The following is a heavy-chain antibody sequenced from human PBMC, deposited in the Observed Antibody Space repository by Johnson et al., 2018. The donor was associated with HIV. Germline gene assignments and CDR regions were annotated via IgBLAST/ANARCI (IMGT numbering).Heavy chain of an antibody. Sequence: VQLVESGGGLVKPGGSLRLSCAASGFTFSDYYMSWIRQAPGKGLEWVSIIYSGGSTYYAASVKGRFIISRDNSKNTLYLQMNSLRAEDTAVYYCAQDEEGDYGDLGAFNIWGQGTMVTVSS. CDR3: AQDEEGDYGDLGAFNI. V-gene: IGHV3-66*01. CDR1: GFTFSDYY. D-gene: IGHD4-17*01. CDR2: IYSGGST. J-gene: IGHJ3*02.